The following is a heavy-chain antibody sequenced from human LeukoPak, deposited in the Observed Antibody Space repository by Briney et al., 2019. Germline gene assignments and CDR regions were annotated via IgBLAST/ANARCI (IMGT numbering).Heavy chain of an antibody. J-gene: IGHJ4*02. D-gene: IGHD3-3*01. V-gene: IGHV3-30*02. CDR2: IRYDGSNK. CDR3: AKFSATYYDFWSGLKD. Sequence: GGSLRLSCAASGFTFSGYGMHWVRQAPGKGLEWVAFIRYDGSNKYYADSVKGRFTISRDNSKNTLYLQMNSLRAEDTAVYYCAKFSATYYDFWSGLKDWGQGTLVTVSS. CDR1: GFTFSGYG.